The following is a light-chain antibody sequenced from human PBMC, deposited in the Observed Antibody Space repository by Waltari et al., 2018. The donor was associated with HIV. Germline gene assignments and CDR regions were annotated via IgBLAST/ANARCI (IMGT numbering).Light chain of an antibody. V-gene: IGKV1-5*03. J-gene: IGKJ2*01. CDR2: KTS. CDR1: QIIDYW. Sequence: DVQMTQSPSTLSASVGDRVSITCRASQIIDYWLAWYQQKPGQPPKLLIYKTSYLESGVPTRFSGSGSGADFTLTIDGLQPEDSATYYCQQYNSHSYTFGQGTKLDIK. CDR3: QQYNSHSYT.